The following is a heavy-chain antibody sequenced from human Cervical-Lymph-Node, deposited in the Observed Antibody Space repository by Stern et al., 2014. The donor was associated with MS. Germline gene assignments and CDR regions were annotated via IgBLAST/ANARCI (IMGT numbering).Heavy chain of an antibody. CDR1: GFTFSRYP. D-gene: IGHD3-22*01. CDR3: AKDEIVVYYDY. CDR2: ISGSGGST. J-gene: IGHJ4*02. V-gene: IGHV3-23*01. Sequence: EVQLLQSGGGLVQPGGSLRLPCAASGFTFSRYPMSWVRLPPGKGLEWVSAISGSGGSTYYADSVKGRFTISRDNSKNTLYLQMNSLRAEDTAVYYCAKDEIVVYYDYWGQGTLVTVSS.